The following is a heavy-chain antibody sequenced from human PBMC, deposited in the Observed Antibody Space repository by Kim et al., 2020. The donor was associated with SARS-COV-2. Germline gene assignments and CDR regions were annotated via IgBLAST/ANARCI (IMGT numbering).Heavy chain of an antibody. CDR3: AREHSSGRQRTYYYYGMDV. Sequence: ASVKVSCKASGYTFTSYYMHWVRQAPGQGLEWMGIINPSGGSRSYAQKFQGRVTMTRDTSTSTVYMELSSLRSEDTAVYYCAREHSSGRQRTYYYYGMDVWGQGTTVTVSS. V-gene: IGHV1-46*01. CDR1: GYTFTSYY. D-gene: IGHD6-19*01. CDR2: INPSGGSR. J-gene: IGHJ6*02.